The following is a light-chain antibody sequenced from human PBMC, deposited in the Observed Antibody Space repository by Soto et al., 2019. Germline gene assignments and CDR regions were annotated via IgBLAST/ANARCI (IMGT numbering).Light chain of an antibody. CDR2: AAS. J-gene: IGKJ4*01. V-gene: IGKV1-39*01. CDR1: QSISSY. CDR3: QQSYTTPLT. Sequence: DIQMTQSPSSLSASVGDRVTITCRASQSISSYLNWYQQKPGKAPKLLIYAASFLQGGFPSRFSGSGSGTDFTLTITSLQPEDFAIYYCQQSYTTPLTFGGGTKVEI.